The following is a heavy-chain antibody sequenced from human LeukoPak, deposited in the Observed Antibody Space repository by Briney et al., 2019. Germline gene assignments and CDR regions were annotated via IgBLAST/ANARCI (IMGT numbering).Heavy chain of an antibody. J-gene: IGHJ4*02. CDR3: ARDLSTTSNWEPDY. Sequence: ASVKVSCKASGYTVSDYFIHWVRQAPGQGLEWMGRINPNSGGTEYAQNFQGRVTMTRDTSISASYMELNRLTSDDTAVYYCARDLSTTSNWEPDYWGQGTLVTVSS. V-gene: IGHV1-2*06. CDR2: INPNSGGT. CDR1: GYTVSDYF. D-gene: IGHD7-27*01.